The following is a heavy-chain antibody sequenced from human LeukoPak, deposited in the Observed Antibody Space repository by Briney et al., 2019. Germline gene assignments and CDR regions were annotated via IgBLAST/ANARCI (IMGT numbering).Heavy chain of an antibody. Sequence: SVKVSCKASGGTFSSYAISWVRQAPGQGLEWMGGIIPIFGTANYAQKFQGRVTITADESTSTAYMELSSLRSEDTAAYYCARVMKDGGSWFDPWGQGTLVTVSS. V-gene: IGHV1-69*13. CDR3: ARVMKDGGSWFDP. CDR2: IIPIFGTA. D-gene: IGHD3-10*01. J-gene: IGHJ5*02. CDR1: GGTFSSYA.